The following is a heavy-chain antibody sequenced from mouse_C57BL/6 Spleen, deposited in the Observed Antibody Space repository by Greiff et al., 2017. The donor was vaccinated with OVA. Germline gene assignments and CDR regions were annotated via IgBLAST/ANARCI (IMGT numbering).Heavy chain of an antibody. CDR1: GYTFTSYW. V-gene: IGHV1-64*01. D-gene: IGHD1-1*01. CDR2: IHPNSGST. Sequence: VQLQQPGAELVKPGASVKLSCKASGYTFTSYWMHWVKQRPGQGLEWIGMIHPNSGSTNYNEKCKSKATLTVDKSSSTAYMQLSSLTSEDSAVYSCARCTVVEGYWYCEVWGTGTTVTVSS. J-gene: IGHJ1*03. CDR3: ARCTVVEGYWYCEV.